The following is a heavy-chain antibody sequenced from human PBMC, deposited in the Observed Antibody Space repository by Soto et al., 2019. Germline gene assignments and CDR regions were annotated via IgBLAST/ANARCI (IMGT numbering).Heavy chain of an antibody. Sequence: QVQLQGSGPGLVKPSQTLSLTCANTGGSITSGANFWTWIRQLPGKGLEWIGHISYSGNTDYNPSLKSRVTLSRDTSKNQFSLTLSAVTAADTAVYYCARCKRPLAMFFDYWGQGTLVTVSS. CDR3: ARCKRPLAMFFDY. CDR2: ISYSGNT. V-gene: IGHV4-31*11. J-gene: IGHJ4*02. D-gene: IGHD6-25*01. CDR1: GGSITSGANF.